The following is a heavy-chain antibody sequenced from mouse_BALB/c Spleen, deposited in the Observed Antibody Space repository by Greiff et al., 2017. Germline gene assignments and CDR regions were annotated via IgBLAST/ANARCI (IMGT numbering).Heavy chain of an antibody. V-gene: IGHV1-9*01. CDR1: GYTFSSYW. CDR3: ARGLRLRRYFDY. CDR2: ILPGSGST. Sequence: QVQLKESGAELMKPGASVKISCKATGYTFSSYWIEWVKQRPGHGLEWIGEILPGSGSTNYNEKFKGKATFTADTSSNTAYMQLSSLTSEDSAVYYCARGLRLRRYFDYWGQGTTLTVSS. J-gene: IGHJ2*01. D-gene: IGHD1-2*01.